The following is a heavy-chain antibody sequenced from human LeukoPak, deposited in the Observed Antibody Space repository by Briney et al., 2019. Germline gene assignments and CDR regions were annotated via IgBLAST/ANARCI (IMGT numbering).Heavy chain of an antibody. CDR2: IFSSGST. D-gene: IGHD3-22*01. CDR3: ARSTYYYDKSAFFFPDYFDY. V-gene: IGHV4-30-4*01. J-gene: IGHJ4*02. CDR1: GSSIKKDNFF. Sequence: SETLSLTCNVSGSSIKKDNFFWNWIRQPRGEGLEWIGYIFSSGSTYYNPSLKSRVTFSVDTSNNHFSLNLRSVTAADTAVYYCARSTYYYDKSAFFFPDYFDYWGQGIQVIVSS.